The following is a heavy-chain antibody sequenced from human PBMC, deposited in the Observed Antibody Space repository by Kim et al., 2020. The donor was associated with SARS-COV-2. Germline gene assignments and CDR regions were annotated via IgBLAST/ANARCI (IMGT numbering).Heavy chain of an antibody. D-gene: IGHD6-19*01. CDR1: GFTFGDYA. CDR2: ISWNSGSI. Sequence: GGSLRLSCAASGFTFGDYAMHWVRQAPGKGLEWVSGISWNSGSIGYADSVKGRFTISRDNAKNSLYLQMNSLRAEDTALYYCAKDGEGQWLGGGYYFDYWGQGTLVTVSS. CDR3: AKDGEGQWLGGGYYFDY. J-gene: IGHJ4*02. V-gene: IGHV3-9*01.